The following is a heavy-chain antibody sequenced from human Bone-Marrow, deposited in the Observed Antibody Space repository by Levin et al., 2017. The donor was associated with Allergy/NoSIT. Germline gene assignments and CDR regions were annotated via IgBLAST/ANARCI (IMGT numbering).Heavy chain of an antibody. J-gene: IGHJ4*02. V-gene: IGHV3-33*01. CDR3: AREDFGNNRGGFVDH. Sequence: PGESLKISCTASGFTFRTYAMHWVRQAPGKGLEWVADLWYDGSNEKYADSVKGRFTISRDNSKNTLYLQMNSLGAEDTAVYYCAREDFGNNRGGFVDHWGQGTLVTVSS. CDR1: GFTFRTYA. CDR2: LWYDGSNE. D-gene: IGHD1/OR15-1a*01.